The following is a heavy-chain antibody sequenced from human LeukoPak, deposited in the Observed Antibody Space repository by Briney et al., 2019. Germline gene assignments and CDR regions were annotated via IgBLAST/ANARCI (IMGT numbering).Heavy chain of an antibody. CDR3: AKDLAAAARVEDAFGI. CDR2: ISYDGSNK. D-gene: IGHD6-13*01. Sequence: GGSLRLSCAASGFTFSSYWMHWVRQAPGKGLEWVAVISYDGSNKYYADSVKGRFTISRDNSKNTLYLQMNSLRAEDTAVYYCAKDLAAAARVEDAFGIWGQGTMVTVSS. V-gene: IGHV3-30*18. CDR1: GFTFSSYW. J-gene: IGHJ3*02.